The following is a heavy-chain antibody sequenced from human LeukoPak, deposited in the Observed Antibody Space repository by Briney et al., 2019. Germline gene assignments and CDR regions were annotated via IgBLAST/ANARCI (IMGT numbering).Heavy chain of an antibody. CDR1: GYTFTDYY. J-gene: IGHJ4*02. CDR3: ARDFSIAAADNLPYYFDY. Sequence: ASVKVSCKASGYTFTDYYLHWVRQAPGQGLEWMGWINPNSGGTNYAQKFQGRVTMTRDTSISTAYMELSRLRSDDTAVYYCARDFSIAAADNLPYYFDYWGQGTLVTVSS. CDR2: INPNSGGT. V-gene: IGHV1-2*02. D-gene: IGHD6-13*01.